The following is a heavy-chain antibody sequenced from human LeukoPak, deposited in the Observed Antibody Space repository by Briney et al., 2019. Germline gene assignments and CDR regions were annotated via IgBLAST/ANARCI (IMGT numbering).Heavy chain of an antibody. Sequence: PSETLSLNRNISGGSISSYYWSWIRQPPGKGLEWIGYIYYSGSTNHNPSLKSRVTISVDTSKNQFSLKLSSVTAADTAVYYCARRIYGSGRPYYYYYMDVWGKGTTVTVSS. CDR2: IYYSGST. V-gene: IGHV4-59*08. J-gene: IGHJ6*03. D-gene: IGHD3-10*01. CDR1: GGSISSYY. CDR3: ARRIYGSGRPYYYYYMDV.